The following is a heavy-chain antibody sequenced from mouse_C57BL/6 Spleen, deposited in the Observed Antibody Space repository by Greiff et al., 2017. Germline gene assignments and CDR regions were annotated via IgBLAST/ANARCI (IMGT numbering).Heavy chain of an antibody. V-gene: IGHV1-52*01. Sequence: VKLQQPGAELVRPGSSVKLSCKASGYTFTSYWMHWVKQRPIQGLEWIGNIDPSDSETHYNQKFKDKATLTVDKSSSTAYMQLSSLTSEDSAVYYCARSGDSSVFAYWGQGTLVTVSA. CDR3: ARSGDSSVFAY. CDR2: IDPSDSET. J-gene: IGHJ3*01. CDR1: GYTFTSYW. D-gene: IGHD3-2*02.